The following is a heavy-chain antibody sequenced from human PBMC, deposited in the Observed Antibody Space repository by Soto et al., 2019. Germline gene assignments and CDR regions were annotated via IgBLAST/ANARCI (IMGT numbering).Heavy chain of an antibody. CDR1: GYTFTTYY. CDR2: INPSSGGT. V-gene: IGHV1-46*01. CDR3: AREDRQLGYYYYYGMDV. J-gene: IGHJ6*02. D-gene: IGHD6-6*01. Sequence: ASVKVSCKASGYTFTTYYIHWVRQAPGQGLEWMGMINPSSGGTNYAQKFQDRVTMTRDTSTSTVYMELSSLRSEDTAVYYCAREDRQLGYYYYYGMDVWGQGTTVTVSS.